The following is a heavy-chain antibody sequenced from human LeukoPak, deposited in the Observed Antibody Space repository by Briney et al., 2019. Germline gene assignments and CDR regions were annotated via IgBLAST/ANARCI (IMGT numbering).Heavy chain of an antibody. CDR3: AKKSYYYMDV. CDR1: GFTFKTYW. J-gene: IGHJ6*03. CDR2: IKQDGSEK. V-gene: IGHV3-7*03. Sequence: AGGSLRLSCAASGFTFKTYWMSWVRQAPGKGLEWVANIKQDGSEKYYVDSVKGRFTISRDNAKNSLYLQMNSLRAEDTAVYYCAKKSYYYMDVWGKGTTVTVSS.